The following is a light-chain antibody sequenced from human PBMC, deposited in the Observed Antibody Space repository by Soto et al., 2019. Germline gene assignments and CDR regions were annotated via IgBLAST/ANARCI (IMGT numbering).Light chain of an antibody. CDR3: QQSYSAPLT. Sequence: DILVTQSPSSLPASVGDRITITCRASQSISHYLHWYQQKSGTAPKLLIYAASTLQSGVPSRFSGSGSGTDFTLTISSLQPEDFATYYCQQSYSAPLTFGGGTKVEIK. CDR2: AAS. CDR1: QSISHY. J-gene: IGKJ4*01. V-gene: IGKV1-39*01.